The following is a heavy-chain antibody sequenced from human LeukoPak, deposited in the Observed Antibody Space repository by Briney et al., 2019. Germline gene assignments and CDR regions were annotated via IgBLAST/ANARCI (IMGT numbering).Heavy chain of an antibody. CDR3: ARGPQGKSGSPPYYFDY. CDR2: IYSGGST. D-gene: IGHD1-26*01. Sequence: GGSLRLSCAASGFTVSGNYMNWVRQAPGKGLEWVSVIYSGGSTYYTDSVKGRFTISRDNSKNTLYLQMNNLRVEDTAVYYCARGPQGKSGSPPYYFDYWGQGTLVTVSS. CDR1: GFTVSGNY. J-gene: IGHJ4*02. V-gene: IGHV3-66*01.